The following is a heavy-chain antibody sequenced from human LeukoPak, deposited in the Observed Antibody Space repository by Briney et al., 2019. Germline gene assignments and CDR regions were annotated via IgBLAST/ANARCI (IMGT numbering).Heavy chain of an antibody. CDR3: ARDLSPVVRASPMGY. V-gene: IGHV3-48*01. CDR2: ISSSSSII. CDR1: GFTFSSYS. J-gene: IGHJ4*02. D-gene: IGHD3-10*01. Sequence: GGSLRLSCAASGFTFSSYSMNWVRQAPGKGLEWVSYISSSSSIINYADSVKGRFTISSDTSKNTMYLQMNSLRAEDTAVYYCARDLSPVVRASPMGYWGQGTLVTVSS.